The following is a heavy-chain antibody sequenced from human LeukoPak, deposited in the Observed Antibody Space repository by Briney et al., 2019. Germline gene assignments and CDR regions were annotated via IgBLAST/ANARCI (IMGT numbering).Heavy chain of an antibody. CDR1: GFTFSSYA. Sequence: GGSLRLSCAASGFTFSSYAMHWVRQAPGKGLEWVAVISYDGSNKYYADSVKGRFTISRDNSKNTPYLQMNSLRAEDTAVYYCARDREVATIVYYFDYWGQGTLVTVSS. D-gene: IGHD5-12*01. CDR3: ARDREVATIVYYFDY. V-gene: IGHV3-30*04. J-gene: IGHJ4*02. CDR2: ISYDGSNK.